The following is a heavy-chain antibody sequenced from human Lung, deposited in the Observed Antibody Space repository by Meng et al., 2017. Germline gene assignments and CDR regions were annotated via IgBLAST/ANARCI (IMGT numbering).Heavy chain of an antibody. J-gene: IGHJ5*02. D-gene: IGHD3-22*01. CDR3: ARGPYYYYDTTGYYNWFDP. V-gene: IGHV1-18*04. CDR1: GYTVTSHG. CDR2: ISAHSSNT. Sequence: QVQQVQSGAEVNKPGASVMVVCKNSGYTVTSHGINWVRQAPGQGHEWMGWISAHSSNTNYAQKIKGRVTMTTDTATSTVYMELRSLRPDDTAVYYCARGPYYYYDTTGYYNWFDPWGQGTLVTVSS.